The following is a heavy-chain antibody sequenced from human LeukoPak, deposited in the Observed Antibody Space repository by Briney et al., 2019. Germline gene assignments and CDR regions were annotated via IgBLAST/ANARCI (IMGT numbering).Heavy chain of an antibody. V-gene: IGHV1-18*04. D-gene: IGHD6-19*01. CDR2: ISAYNGNT. CDR1: GYTFTGYY. Sequence: ASVKVSCKASGYTFTGYYMHWVRQAPGQGLEWMGWISAYNGNTNYAQKLQGRVTMTTDTSTSTAYMELRSLRSDDTAVYYCARGSIAVAGMGNFDYWGQGTLVTVSS. CDR3: ARGSIAVAGMGNFDY. J-gene: IGHJ4*02.